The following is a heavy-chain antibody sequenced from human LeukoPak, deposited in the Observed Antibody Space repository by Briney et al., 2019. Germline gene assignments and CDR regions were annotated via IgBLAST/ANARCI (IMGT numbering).Heavy chain of an antibody. V-gene: IGHV4-39*07. CDR2: IYYSGST. Sequence: SETLSLTCTVSGGSISSSSYYWGWIRQPPGKGLEWIGSIYYSGSTYYNPSLKSRVTISVDTSKNQFSLKLSSVTAADTAVYYCARDFPLYYYDSSGSNVFDIWGQGTMVTVSS. D-gene: IGHD3-22*01. J-gene: IGHJ3*02. CDR1: GGSISSSSYY. CDR3: ARDFPLYYYDSSGSNVFDI.